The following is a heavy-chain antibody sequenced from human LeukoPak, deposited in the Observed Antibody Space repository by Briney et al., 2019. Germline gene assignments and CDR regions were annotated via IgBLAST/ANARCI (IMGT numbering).Heavy chain of an antibody. J-gene: IGHJ4*02. D-gene: IGHD3-9*01. CDR1: GGSFSGYY. CDR2: INHSGST. CDR3: ARGRWLLVADFDY. V-gene: IGHV4-34*01. Sequence: SETLSLTCAVYGGSFSGYYWSWIRQPPGKGLEWIGEINHSGSTNYNPSLKSRVTISVDTSKNQFSLKRSSVTAADTAVYYCARGRWLLVADFDYWGQGTLVTVSS.